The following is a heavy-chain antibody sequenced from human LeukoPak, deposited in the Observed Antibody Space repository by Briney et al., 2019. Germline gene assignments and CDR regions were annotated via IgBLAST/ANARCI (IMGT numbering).Heavy chain of an antibody. CDR2: IYYSGST. D-gene: IGHD3-10*01. Sequence: KPSETLSLTCTVSGGSISGRSYYWGWLRQPPGKGLEWIGSIYYSGSTYYNPSLKSRVTISVDTSKNQFSLKLSSVTAADTAVYYCARDLMVRGVPTKHYFDYWGQGTLVTVSS. CDR3: ARDLMVRGVPTKHYFDY. V-gene: IGHV4-39*07. J-gene: IGHJ4*02. CDR1: GGSISGRSYY.